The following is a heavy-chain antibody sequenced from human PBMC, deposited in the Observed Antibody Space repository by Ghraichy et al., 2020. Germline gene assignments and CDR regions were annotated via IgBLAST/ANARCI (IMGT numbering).Heavy chain of an antibody. CDR1: GYTFTSYG. CDR2: INANTGNP. V-gene: IGHV7-4-1*02. J-gene: IGHJ4*02. CDR3: ARGPWERLLKALDY. Sequence: ASVKVSCKASGYTFTSYGLNWVRQAPEQRPEWMGWINANTGNPTYVQGFTGRFVFSVDTSVSTAYLEINSLKPEDTAIYYCARGPWERLLKALDYWGQGTLVTVS. D-gene: IGHD1-1*01.